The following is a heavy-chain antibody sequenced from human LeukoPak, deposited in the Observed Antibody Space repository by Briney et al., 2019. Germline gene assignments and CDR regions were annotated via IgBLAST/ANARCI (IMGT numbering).Heavy chain of an antibody. CDR2: INPNSGGT. Sequence: ASVKVSCKASGYTFTGYYMHWVRQAPGQGLEWMGRINPNSGGTNYAQKFQGRVTMTRDTSISTAYMELSRLRSDDTAVYYCARARTVSEDWFDPWGQGTLVTVSS. V-gene: IGHV1-2*06. CDR1: GYTFTGYY. D-gene: IGHD4-11*01. CDR3: ARARTVSEDWFDP. J-gene: IGHJ5*02.